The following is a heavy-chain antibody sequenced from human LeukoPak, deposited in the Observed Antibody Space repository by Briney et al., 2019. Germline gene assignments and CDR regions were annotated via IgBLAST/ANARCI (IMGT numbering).Heavy chain of an antibody. CDR2: IYYSGST. J-gene: IGHJ6*02. D-gene: IGHD3-16*01. CDR1: GGSISSYY. CDR3: ARLMGMDV. V-gene: IGHV4-59*08. Sequence: PSETPSLTCTVSGGSISSYYCSWIRQPPGKGLEWIGYIYYSGSTNYNPSLKSRVTISVDTSKNQFSLKLSSVTAADTAVYYCARLMGMDVWGQGTTVTVSS.